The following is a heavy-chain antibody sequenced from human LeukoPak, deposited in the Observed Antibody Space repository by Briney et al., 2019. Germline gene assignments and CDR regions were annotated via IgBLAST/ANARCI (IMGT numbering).Heavy chain of an antibody. Sequence: TSETLSLTCTVSGGSISSYYWSWIRQPAGKGLEWIGRIYSSGSTNYCPSLKSRVTMSLDTPKNQFSLKLSSVTAADTAVYYCARGEDGDYYFQHWGQGTLVTVSS. CDR1: GGSISSYY. J-gene: IGHJ1*01. CDR2: IYSSGST. D-gene: IGHD4-17*01. V-gene: IGHV4-4*07. CDR3: ARGEDGDYYFQH.